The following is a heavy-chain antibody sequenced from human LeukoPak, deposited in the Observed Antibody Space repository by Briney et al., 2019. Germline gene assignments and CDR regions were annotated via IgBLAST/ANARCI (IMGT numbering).Heavy chain of an antibody. V-gene: IGHV4-39*01. CDR2: IYYSGST. D-gene: IGHD4-11*01. CDR1: GGSISSYY. CDR3: AKTYSTSFAFDI. Sequence: SETLSLTRTVSGGSISSYYWGWIRQPPGKGLEWIGNIYYSGSTYYNPSLQSRVTISVDTSKNQFSLKLSSVTAADTAVYYCAKTYSTSFAFDIWAQGTTVTVSS. J-gene: IGHJ3*02.